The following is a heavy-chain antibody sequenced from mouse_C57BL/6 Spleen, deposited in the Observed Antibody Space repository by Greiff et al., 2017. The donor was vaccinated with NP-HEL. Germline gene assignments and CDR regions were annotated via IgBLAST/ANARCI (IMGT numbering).Heavy chain of an antibody. CDR1: GFTFSSYA. J-gene: IGHJ1*03. CDR3: ARGQLTGPNRYIDD. V-gene: IGHV5-4*01. D-gene: IGHD4-1*01. CDR2: ISDGGSYT. Sequence: EVQLVESGGGLVKPGGSLKLSCAASGFTFSSYAMSWVRQTPEKRLEWVATISDGGSYTYYPDNVKGRFTISRDTVKNNLYLQMRQLRSDGTAMYYCARGQLTGPNRYIDDWGTGTTVTVSS.